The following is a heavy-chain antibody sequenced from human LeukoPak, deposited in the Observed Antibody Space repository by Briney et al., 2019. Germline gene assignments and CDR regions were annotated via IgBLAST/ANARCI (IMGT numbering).Heavy chain of an antibody. CDR1: GFTFSSYS. J-gene: IGHJ5*02. V-gene: IGHV3-48*01. D-gene: IGHD2-2*01. CDR3: ARDLCSSTSCYAGWFDP. CDR2: ISSSSSTI. Sequence: GGSLRLSCAASGFTFSSYSMNWVLQAPGKGLEWVSYISSSSSTIYYADSVKGRFTISRDNAKNSLYLQMNSLRAEDTAVYYCARDLCSSTSCYAGWFDPWGQGTLVAVSS.